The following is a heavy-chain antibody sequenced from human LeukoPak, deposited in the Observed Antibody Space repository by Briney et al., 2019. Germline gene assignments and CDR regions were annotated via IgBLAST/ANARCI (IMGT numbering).Heavy chain of an antibody. CDR1: GFTFNSYG. Sequence: GGSLRLSCAASGFTFNSYGMNWVRQAPGKGLEWVSYISSSSSTIYYADSVKGRFTISRDNAKNSLYLQMNSLRGEDTAVYYCARDVQWLVYWGQGTLVTASS. J-gene: IGHJ4*02. V-gene: IGHV3-48*01. CDR2: ISSSSSTI. CDR3: ARDVQWLVY. D-gene: IGHD6-19*01.